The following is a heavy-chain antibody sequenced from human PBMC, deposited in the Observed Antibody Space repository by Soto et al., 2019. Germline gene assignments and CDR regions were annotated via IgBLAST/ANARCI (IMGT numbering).Heavy chain of an antibody. J-gene: IGHJ6*02. CDR1: GYTFTGYY. D-gene: IGHD1-7*01. CDR2: INPNSGGT. V-gene: IGHV1-2*02. CDR3: ARDPTKITGTTHYGMDV. Sequence: ASVKVSCKASGYTFTGYYMHWVRQAPGQGLEWMGWINPNSGGTNYAQKFQGRVTMTRDTSISTAYMELRTLRSDDTAVYYCARDPTKITGTTHYGMDVWGQGTTVTVSS.